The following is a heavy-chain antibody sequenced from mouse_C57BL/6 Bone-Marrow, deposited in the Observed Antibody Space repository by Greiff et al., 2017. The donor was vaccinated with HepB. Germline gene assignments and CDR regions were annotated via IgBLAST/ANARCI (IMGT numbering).Heavy chain of an antibody. CDR1: GYTFTSYW. D-gene: IGHD1-1*01. J-gene: IGHJ3*01. CDR3: AYYYGSAGRFAY. Sequence: VQLQQSGAELVKPGASVKMSCKASGYTFTSYWITWVKQRPGQGLEWIGDIYPGSGSTNYNEKFKSKATLTVDTSSSTAYMQLSSLTSEDSAVYYCAYYYGSAGRFAYWGQGTLVTVSA. CDR2: IYPGSGST. V-gene: IGHV1-55*01.